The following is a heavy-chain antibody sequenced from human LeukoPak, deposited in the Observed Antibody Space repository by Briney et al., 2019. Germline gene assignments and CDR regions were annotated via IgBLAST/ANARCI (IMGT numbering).Heavy chain of an antibody. J-gene: IGHJ4*02. D-gene: IGHD6-19*01. CDR3: TRSTGWYNYFDY. CDR1: GFTFDSYS. V-gene: IGHV3-23*01. Sequence: GGSLRLSCAASGFTFDSYSMNWVRQAPGKGLEWVSAISGSGGSTYYADSVKGRFTISRDNSKNSLYLQMNSLRPEDVASYYCTRSTGWYNYFDYWGQGTLVTVSS. CDR2: ISGSGGST.